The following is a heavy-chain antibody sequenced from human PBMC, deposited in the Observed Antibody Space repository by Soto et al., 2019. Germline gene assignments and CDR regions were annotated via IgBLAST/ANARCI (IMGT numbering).Heavy chain of an antibody. Sequence: EVQLVESGGGLAQPGGSLRLSCAASGFTFSSYSMNWVRQAPGKGLEWVSYITSSTTIYYADSLEGRFTISRDNAKNSLYLQMNSLRDEXXXXXXXXXXXXXXXXXXXXXXGQGTLVTVSS. CDR1: GFTFSSYS. CDR2: ITSSTTI. V-gene: IGHV3-48*02. CDR3: XXXXXXXXXXXXXX. J-gene: IGHJ4*02.